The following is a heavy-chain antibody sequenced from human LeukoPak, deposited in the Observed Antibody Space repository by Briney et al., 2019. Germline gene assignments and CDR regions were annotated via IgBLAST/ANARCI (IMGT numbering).Heavy chain of an antibody. J-gene: IGHJ6*03. Sequence: GGSLRLSCAASGFTFSSYAMSWVRQAPGKGLEWVSAISGSGGSTYYADSVKGRFTISRDNSKNTLYLQMNSLRAEDTAVYYCANQRYVFNYFMDVWGKGTTVTVSS. CDR2: ISGSGGST. CDR1: GFTFSSYA. D-gene: IGHD3-16*01. CDR3: ANQRYVFNYFMDV. V-gene: IGHV3-23*01.